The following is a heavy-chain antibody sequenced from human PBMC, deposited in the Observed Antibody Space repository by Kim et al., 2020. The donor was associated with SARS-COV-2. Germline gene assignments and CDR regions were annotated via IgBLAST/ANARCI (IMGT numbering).Heavy chain of an antibody. CDR2: IKQDGSEK. CDR3: ARVIYSSSWYYWFDP. CDR1: GFTFSSYW. V-gene: IGHV3-7*01. J-gene: IGHJ5*02. D-gene: IGHD6-13*01. Sequence: GGSLRLSCAASGFTFSSYWMSWVRQAPGKGLEWVANIKQDGSEKYYVDSVKGRFTISRDNAKNSLYLQMNSLRAEDTAVYYCARVIYSSSWYYWFDPWGQGTLVTVSS.